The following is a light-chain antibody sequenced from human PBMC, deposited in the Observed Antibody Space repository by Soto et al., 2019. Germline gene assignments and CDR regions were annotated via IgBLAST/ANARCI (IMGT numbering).Light chain of an antibody. CDR3: QQYNNWPWT. Sequence: EIVLTQSPATLSSSPGERATLSCRASQTVNSRLAWYQHKPGQAPRLLIYHTSNRATGIPARFSGSGSGTDFTLTISSLQSEDFALYYCQQYNNWPWTFGQGTKVDIK. J-gene: IGKJ1*01. CDR1: QTVNSR. CDR2: HTS. V-gene: IGKV3-11*01.